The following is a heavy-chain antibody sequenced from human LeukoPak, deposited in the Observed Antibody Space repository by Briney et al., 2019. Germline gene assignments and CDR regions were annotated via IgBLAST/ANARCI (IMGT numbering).Heavy chain of an antibody. CDR2: ISWNSGSI. CDR3: AKDLDLGLDY. Sequence: PGRSLRLSCAASGFTFDDYAMHWVRQAPGKGLEWVSGISWNSGSIGYADSVKGRFTISRDNAKNSLYLQMNSLRAEDTALYYCAKDLDLGLDYWGQGTLVTVSS. V-gene: IGHV3-9*01. J-gene: IGHJ4*02. CDR1: GFTFDDYA. D-gene: IGHD2-15*01.